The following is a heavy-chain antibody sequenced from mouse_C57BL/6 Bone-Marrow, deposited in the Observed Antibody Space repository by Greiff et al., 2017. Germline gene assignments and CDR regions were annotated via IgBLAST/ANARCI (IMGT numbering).Heavy chain of an antibody. CDR1: GYTFTSYW. CDR3: VREDDYEGGWFAY. D-gene: IGHD2-4*01. Sequence: QVQLQQPGAELVKPGASVKLSCKASGYTFTSYWMQWVKQRPGQGLEWMGEIDPSDSYTNSKQKFKGKATLTVDTSSSTAYMQRSSLTSEDSAVYYCVREDDYEGGWFAYWGRGTLVSVTA. J-gene: IGHJ3*01. V-gene: IGHV1-50*01. CDR2: IDPSDSYT.